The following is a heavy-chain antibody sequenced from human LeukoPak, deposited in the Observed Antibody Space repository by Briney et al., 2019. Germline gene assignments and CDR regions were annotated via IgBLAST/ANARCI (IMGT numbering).Heavy chain of an antibody. J-gene: IGHJ4*02. CDR2: ISSSSDTI. Sequence: GGSLRLSCAASGFTFSSYSMNWVRQAPGKGLEWVSHISSSSDTIFYADSVKGRFTISRDNAKNSLYLQMNSLRAEDTAVYYCVREGSYYDSSGYYYVYYFDYWGQGTLVTVSS. CDR1: GFTFSSYS. D-gene: IGHD3-22*01. V-gene: IGHV3-48*04. CDR3: VREGSYYDSSGYYYVYYFDY.